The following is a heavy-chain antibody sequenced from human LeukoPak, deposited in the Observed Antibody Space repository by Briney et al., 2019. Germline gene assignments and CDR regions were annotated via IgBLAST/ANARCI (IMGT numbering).Heavy chain of an antibody. CDR1: GYSISSGYY. Sequence: SETLSLTCTVSGYSISSGYYWGWIRQPPGKGLEWIGSIYHSGSTYYNPSLKSRVTISVDTSKNQFSLKLSSVTAADTAVYYCASSSKDYDFWSGYYIPRSRYMDVWGKGTTVTVSS. V-gene: IGHV4-38-2*02. CDR3: ASSSKDYDFWSGYYIPRSRYMDV. CDR2: IYHSGST. D-gene: IGHD3-3*01. J-gene: IGHJ6*03.